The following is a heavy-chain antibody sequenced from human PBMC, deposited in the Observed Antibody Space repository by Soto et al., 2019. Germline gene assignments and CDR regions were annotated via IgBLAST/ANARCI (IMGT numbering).Heavy chain of an antibody. CDR1: GVSISSSSYY. D-gene: IGHD6-13*01. CDR2: IYYSGST. V-gene: IGHV4-39*01. CDR3: ARHRVSSSWSRPCSDFDY. J-gene: IGHJ4*02. Sequence: QLQLQESGPGLVKPSETLSLTCTVSGVSISSSSYYWGWIRQPPGKGLEGIGSIYYSGSTYYNPSLKSRVTISVDTSKNQFSLKLSSVTAADTAVYYCARHRVSSSWSRPCSDFDYWGQGTLVTVSS.